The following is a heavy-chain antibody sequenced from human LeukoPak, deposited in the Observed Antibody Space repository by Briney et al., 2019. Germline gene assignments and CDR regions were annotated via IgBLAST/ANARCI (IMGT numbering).Heavy chain of an antibody. CDR3: ASEDFYDSSGYPYYFDY. CDR1: GGSFIDDD. CDR2: IKHGEST. J-gene: IGHJ4*02. D-gene: IGHD3-22*01. V-gene: IGHV4-34*10. Sequence: SETLSLTCAVYGGSFIDDDWSWIRQAPGKGLEWVGEIKHGESTNCNPSLKSRITISVDTSKNQFSLKLSSVTAADTAVYYCASEDFYDSSGYPYYFDYWGQGTLVTVSS.